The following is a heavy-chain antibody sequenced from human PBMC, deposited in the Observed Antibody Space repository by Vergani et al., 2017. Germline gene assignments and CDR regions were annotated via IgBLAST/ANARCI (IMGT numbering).Heavy chain of an antibody. D-gene: IGHD1-26*01. Sequence: QVQLQQWGAGLLKPSETLSLTCAVYGGSFSGYYWSWTRQPPGKGLEWIGEINHSGSTNYNPSLKSRVTISVDTSKNQFSLKLSSVTAADTAVYYCAREDIVGATTRFDPWGQGTLVTVSS. CDR1: GGSFSGYY. J-gene: IGHJ5*02. CDR2: INHSGST. V-gene: IGHV4-34*01. CDR3: AREDIVGATTRFDP.